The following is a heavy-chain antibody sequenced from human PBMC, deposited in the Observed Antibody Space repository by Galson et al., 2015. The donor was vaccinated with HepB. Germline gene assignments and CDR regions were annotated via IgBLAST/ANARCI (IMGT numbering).Heavy chain of an antibody. Sequence: SLRLSCAASGFTFSSYFMDWVRQAPGKGLVWVSDTNRDGSVTRYADSVKGRFTISRDNAKNTLYLQMNSLRVDDAAIYYCARGGVVGGTDYWGQGTLVTVSS. V-gene: IGHV3-74*01. CDR3: ARGGVVGGTDY. J-gene: IGHJ4*02. CDR2: TNRDGSVT. D-gene: IGHD6-19*01. CDR1: GFTFSSYF.